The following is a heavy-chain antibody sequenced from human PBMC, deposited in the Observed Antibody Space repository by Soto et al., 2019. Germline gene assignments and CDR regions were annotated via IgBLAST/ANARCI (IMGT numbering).Heavy chain of an antibody. CDR3: ARVPSSSYHYFDY. J-gene: IGHJ4*02. CDR2: ISSSSSTK. V-gene: IGHV3-48*01. Sequence: GGSLRLSCAASGFTFSSYSMNWVRQAPGKGLEWVSYISSSSSTKHYADSVKGRFTISRDNSKNTLYLQMSSLRAEDTAVYYCARVPSSSYHYFDYWGQGTLVTVSS. CDR1: GFTFSSYS. D-gene: IGHD6-13*01.